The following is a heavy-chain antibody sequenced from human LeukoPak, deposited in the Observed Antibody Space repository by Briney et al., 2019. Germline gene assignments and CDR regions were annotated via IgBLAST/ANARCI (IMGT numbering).Heavy chain of an antibody. CDR2: IYSSGSP. CDR3: GKDTNAGGMDY. Sequence: SETLSLTCTVSGGSISNYYWSWIRQPPGKGLEWIGYIYSSGSPNYNNPSLKSRVTILVDTSKNQFSPKLSSVTAEDTALYYCGKDTNAGGMDYWGQGTLVTVSS. J-gene: IGHJ4*02. D-gene: IGHD6-13*01. CDR1: GGSISNYY. V-gene: IGHV4-59*01.